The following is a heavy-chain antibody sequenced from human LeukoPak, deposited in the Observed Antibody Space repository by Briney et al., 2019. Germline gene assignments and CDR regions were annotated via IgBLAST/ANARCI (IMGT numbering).Heavy chain of an antibody. V-gene: IGHV3-74*01. D-gene: IGHD1-14*01. J-gene: IGHJ5*02. CDR2: ITYDGSIT. CDR3: AKGSGINHYHWIDP. CDR1: GFTFSNYW. Sequence: GGSLRLSCTASGFTFSNYWIHWVRQVPGEGLMWVSRITYDGSITTYADSVKGRFTLSRDNSKNTLYLQMDSLRAEDTALYYCAKGSGINHYHWIDPWGQGTLVTVSS.